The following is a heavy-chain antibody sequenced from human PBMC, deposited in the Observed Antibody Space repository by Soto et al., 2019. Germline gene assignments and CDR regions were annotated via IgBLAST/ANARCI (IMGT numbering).Heavy chain of an antibody. CDR2: IYYSGST. CDR1: GGSISSGGYY. CDR3: ARVTYGDYDPFAY. Sequence: PSESLSRTCTVSGGSISSGGYYWSWIRQHPGKGLEWIGFIYYSGSTYYNLSLKSRVTISVATSKNQFSLELSSVSAADTAVYYCARVTYGDYDPFAYWGQ. D-gene: IGHD4-17*01. J-gene: IGHJ4*02. V-gene: IGHV4-31*03.